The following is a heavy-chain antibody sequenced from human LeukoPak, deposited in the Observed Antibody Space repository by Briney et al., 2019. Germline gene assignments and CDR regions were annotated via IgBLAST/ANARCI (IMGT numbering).Heavy chain of an antibody. V-gene: IGHV3-30*02. CDR2: IEKDGSNK. CDR1: GFTFKTYG. Sequence: GGSLRLSCAASGFTFKTYGMHWVRQAPGKGLDWVAFIEKDGSNKYYADSVKGRFTVSRDNSKNRLYLQMNSLRPEETALYYCAKDLEQWPAVPEYWGQGTLVIVSS. D-gene: IGHD6-19*01. J-gene: IGHJ4*02. CDR3: AKDLEQWPAVPEY.